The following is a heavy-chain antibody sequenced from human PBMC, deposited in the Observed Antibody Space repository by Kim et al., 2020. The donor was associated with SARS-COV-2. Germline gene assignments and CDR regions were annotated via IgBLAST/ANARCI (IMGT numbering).Heavy chain of an antibody. Sequence: VKGRFTISRDNSKTTLYLQMNSLRAEDTAVYYCAKDRGALRFLEWLPFDYWGQGTLVTVSS. J-gene: IGHJ4*02. V-gene: IGHV3-23*01. CDR3: AKDRGALRFLEWLPFDY. D-gene: IGHD3-3*01.